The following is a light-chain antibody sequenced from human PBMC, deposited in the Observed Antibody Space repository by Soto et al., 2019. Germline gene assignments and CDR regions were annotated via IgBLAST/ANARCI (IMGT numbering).Light chain of an antibody. Sequence: QSVLTQPASVSGSPGQSVTISCTGTSSDVGGYDYVSWYQHHPGKAPKLVIYDVTYWPSGVSDRFSGSKSANTASLTISGLQAEDEADYYCSSYTSSSTYVFGTGTKSPS. CDR3: SSYTSSSTYV. CDR2: DVT. J-gene: IGLJ1*01. V-gene: IGLV2-14*01. CDR1: SSDVGGYDY.